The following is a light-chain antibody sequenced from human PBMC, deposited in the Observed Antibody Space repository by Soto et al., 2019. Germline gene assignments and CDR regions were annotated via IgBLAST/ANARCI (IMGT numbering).Light chain of an antibody. CDR2: EVS. V-gene: IGLV2-14*01. J-gene: IGLJ1*01. CDR1: SSDVGGYNY. Sequence: QYALTQPASVSGYPGQSITISCTGTSSDVGGYNYVSWYQQHPGKAPKLMIYEVSNRPLGVSNRFSGSKSGNTASLTISGLQAEDEADYYCTSYTSSSTLDVFGTGTKVTVL. CDR3: TSYTSSSTLDV.